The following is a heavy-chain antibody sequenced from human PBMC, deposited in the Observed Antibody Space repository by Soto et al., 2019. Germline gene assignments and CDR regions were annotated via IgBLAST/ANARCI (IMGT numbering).Heavy chain of an antibody. CDR3: ARAWIQLWAHEDFYYYGMDV. CDR1: GGTFSSYA. V-gene: IGHV1-69*06. Sequence: SVKVSCKASGGTFSSYAISWVRQARGQGLEWMGGIIPIFGTANYAQKFQGRVTITADKSTSTAYMELSSLRSEDTAVYYCARAWIQLWAHEDFYYYGMDVWGQGTTVTVSS. CDR2: IIPIFGTA. J-gene: IGHJ6*02. D-gene: IGHD5-18*01.